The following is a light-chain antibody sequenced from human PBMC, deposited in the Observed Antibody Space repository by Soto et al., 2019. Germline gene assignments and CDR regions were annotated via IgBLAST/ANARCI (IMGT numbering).Light chain of an antibody. J-gene: IGKJ2*01. CDR1: QSVGSY. CDR3: QQRSNWYT. Sequence: EIVLTQSPDTLSLSPGERGTLSCRASQSVGSYLAWYQQKPGQAPRLLIYASSNRATGIPARFSGSGSGIDFTLTISSLEPEDFAVYYCQQRSNWYTFGQGTKLEIK. CDR2: ASS. V-gene: IGKV3-11*01.